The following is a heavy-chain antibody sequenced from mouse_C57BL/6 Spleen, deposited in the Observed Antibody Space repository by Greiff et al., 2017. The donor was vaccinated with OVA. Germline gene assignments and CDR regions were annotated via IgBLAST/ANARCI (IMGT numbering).Heavy chain of an antibody. CDR3: ARSSFGY. V-gene: IGHV1-61*01. J-gene: IGHJ2*01. D-gene: IGHD1-2*01. CDR2: IYPSDSET. CDR1: GYTFTSYW. Sequence: QVQLQQPGAELVRPGSSVKLSCKASGYTFTSYWMDWVKQRPGQGLEWIGNIYPSDSETHYNQKFKDKAPLTVDKSSSTAYMQLSSLTSDDSAVYYCARSSFGYWGQGTTLTVSS.